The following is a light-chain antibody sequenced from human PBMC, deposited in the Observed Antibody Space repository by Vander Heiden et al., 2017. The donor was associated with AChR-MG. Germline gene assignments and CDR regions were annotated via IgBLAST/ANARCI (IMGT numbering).Light chain of an antibody. Sequence: QAVLTQPPSASGTPGQRVTVSCSGSRRNIGNNFVYWFQQFPRPAPKSRTDRNNRRPSGVPDRFSGSKSDTSASLSISGLRSEDEADYYCASWDDSLSVWVFGGGTKLTVL. CDR2: RNN. CDR3: ASWDDSLSVWV. CDR1: RRNIGNNF. J-gene: IGLJ3*02. V-gene: IGLV1-47*01.